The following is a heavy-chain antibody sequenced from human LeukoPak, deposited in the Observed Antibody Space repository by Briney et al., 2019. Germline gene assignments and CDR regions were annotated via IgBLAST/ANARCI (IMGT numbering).Heavy chain of an antibody. CDR1: GGSISSGSYY. CDR2: IYTSGST. J-gene: IGHJ6*03. V-gene: IGHV4-61*02. CDR3: ARSIAAAGTTAYYYYYYMDV. Sequence: NPSQTLSLTCTVSGGSISSGSYYWSWIRQPAGKGLEWIGRIYTSGSTNYNPSLKSRVTISVDTSKNQFSLKLSSVTAADTAVYYCARSIAAAGTTAYYYYYYMDVWGKGTTVTISS. D-gene: IGHD6-13*01.